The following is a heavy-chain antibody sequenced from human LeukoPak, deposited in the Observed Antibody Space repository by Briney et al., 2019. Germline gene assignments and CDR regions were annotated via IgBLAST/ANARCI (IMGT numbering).Heavy chain of an antibody. Sequence: VASVKVSCKPSGGTFGSYAISWVRQAPGQGLEWMGWINPNSGVTNFAQRFQGRVTMTRDTSISTSYMELSRLRSDDTAVYYCARQGALVKGIDYWGQGTLVTVSS. CDR2: INPNSGVT. CDR1: GGTFGSYA. D-gene: IGHD6-13*01. CDR3: ARQGALVKGIDY. J-gene: IGHJ4*02. V-gene: IGHV1-2*02.